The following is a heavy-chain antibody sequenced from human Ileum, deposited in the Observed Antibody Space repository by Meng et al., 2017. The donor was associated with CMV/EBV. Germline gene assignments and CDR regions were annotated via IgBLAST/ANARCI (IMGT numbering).Heavy chain of an antibody. CDR2: IIPILGIA. CDR1: GYTFTSYG. CDR3: ARVTSYYYGMDV. Sequence: SVKVSCKASGYTFTSYGISWVRQAPGQGLDWMGRIIPILGIANYAQKFQGRVTITADKSTSTAFMELSSLRSEDTAVYYCARVTSYYYGMDVWGQGTTVTVSS. J-gene: IGHJ6*02. V-gene: IGHV1-69*04.